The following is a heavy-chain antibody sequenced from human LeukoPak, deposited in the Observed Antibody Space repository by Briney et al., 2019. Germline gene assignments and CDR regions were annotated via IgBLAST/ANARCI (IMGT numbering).Heavy chain of an antibody. CDR3: ASRTEITIFGVVIGNYLDY. Sequence: SETLSLTCAVYGGSFSGYYWSWIRQPPGKGLEWIGEINHSGSTTYNPPLKSRVTISVETSKNQLSLKLGSVTAADTAVYYCASRTEITIFGVVIGNYLDYWGQGTLVTVSS. V-gene: IGHV4-34*01. D-gene: IGHD3-3*01. J-gene: IGHJ4*02. CDR1: GGSFSGYY. CDR2: INHSGST.